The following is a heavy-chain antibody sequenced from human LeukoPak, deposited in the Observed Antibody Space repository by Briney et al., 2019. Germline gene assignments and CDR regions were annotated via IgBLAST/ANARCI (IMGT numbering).Heavy chain of an antibody. Sequence: SETLSLTCTVSGGSISSHYWSWIRQPPGKGLERIGYIYYSGSTNYNPSLKSRVTISVDTSKNQFSLKLSSVTAADTAVYYCARVIGYDFWSGYYGHFDYWGQGTLVTVSS. CDR1: GGSISSHY. CDR2: IYYSGST. J-gene: IGHJ4*02. V-gene: IGHV4-59*11. D-gene: IGHD3-3*01. CDR3: ARVIGYDFWSGYYGHFDY.